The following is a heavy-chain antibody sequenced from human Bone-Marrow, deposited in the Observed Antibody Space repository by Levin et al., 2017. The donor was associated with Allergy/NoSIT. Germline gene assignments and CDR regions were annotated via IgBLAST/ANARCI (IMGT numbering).Heavy chain of an antibody. J-gene: IGHJ4*02. D-gene: IGHD3-22*01. Sequence: GGSLRLSCAASGFTFSSYAMHWVRQAPGKGLEWVAVISYDGSNKYYADSVKGRFTISRDNSKNTLYLQMNSLRAEDTAVYYCARDPYASGDYWGQGTLVTVSS. CDR1: GFTFSSYA. CDR3: ARDPYASGDY. CDR2: ISYDGSNK. V-gene: IGHV3-30-3*01.